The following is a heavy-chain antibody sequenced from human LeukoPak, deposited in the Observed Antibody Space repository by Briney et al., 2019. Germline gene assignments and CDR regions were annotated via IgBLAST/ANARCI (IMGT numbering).Heavy chain of an antibody. CDR2: INPNSGGT. CDR1: GYTFTSYD. D-gene: IGHD4-17*01. Sequence: GASVKVSCKASGYTFTSYDINWVRQAPGQGLEWMGWINPNSGGTNYAQKFQGRVTMTRDTSISTAYMELSRLRSDDTAVYYCARGDYGERGRNYYYGMDVWGQGTTVTVSS. J-gene: IGHJ6*02. V-gene: IGHV1-2*02. CDR3: ARGDYGERGRNYYYGMDV.